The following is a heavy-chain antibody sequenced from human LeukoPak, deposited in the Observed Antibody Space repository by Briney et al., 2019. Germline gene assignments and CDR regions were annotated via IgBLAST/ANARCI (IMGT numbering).Heavy chain of an antibody. J-gene: IGHJ4*02. CDR3: ARDNGGPDCSNTSCYPGGVDY. CDR2: ISYDGSNK. Sequence: PGRSLRLSCAASGFTFSSYAMHWVRQTPGKGLEWVAVISYDGSNKYYADAVKGRFTISRDNSKNTLYLQMNSLRAEDTAVYYCARDNGGPDCSNTSCYPGGVDYWGQGTLVTVSS. D-gene: IGHD2-2*01. CDR1: GFTFSSYA. V-gene: IGHV3-30*04.